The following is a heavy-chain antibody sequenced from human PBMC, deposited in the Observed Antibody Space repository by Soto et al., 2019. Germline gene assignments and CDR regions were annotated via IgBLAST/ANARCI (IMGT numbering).Heavy chain of an antibody. Sequence: PSETLSLTCAVYGVSFRGYYWSWIRQPPGKGLEWIGEINHSGSTNYNPSLKSRVTISVDTSKNQFSLKLSSVTAADTAVYYCARGHQVVPAANSGPVNWFDPWGQGTLVTVSS. CDR3: ARGHQVVPAANSGPVNWFDP. D-gene: IGHD2-2*01. CDR1: GVSFRGYY. J-gene: IGHJ5*02. CDR2: INHSGST. V-gene: IGHV4-34*01.